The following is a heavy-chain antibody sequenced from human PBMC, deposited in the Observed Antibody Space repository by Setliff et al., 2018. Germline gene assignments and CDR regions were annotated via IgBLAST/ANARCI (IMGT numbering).Heavy chain of an antibody. V-gene: IGHV4-38-2*02. J-gene: IGHJ4*02. D-gene: IGHD1-26*01. CDR3: ARDNTILGATDY. CDR1: GSSISNDYY. CDR2: ISHSGST. Sequence: SETLSLTCGVSGSSISNDYYWGWIRQPPGRGLEWIGIISHSGSTDYNPSLKSRVTISLDKSRNQFSLHLNSVTASDTAVYYCARDNTILGATDYWGQGTLVTVSS.